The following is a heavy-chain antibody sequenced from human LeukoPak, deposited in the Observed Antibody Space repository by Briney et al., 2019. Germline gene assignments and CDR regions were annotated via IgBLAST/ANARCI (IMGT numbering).Heavy chain of an antibody. J-gene: IGHJ3*02. CDR1: GFSISRYT. V-gene: IGHV3-21*04. CDR3: AKGAAAGFLGAFDI. Sequence: GGSLRLSCAASGFSISRYTMNWVRQTPGKGLEWISAISSSSTYIYYLDSVKGRFTISRDDAENSLYLEMNSLRAEDTALYYCAKGAAAGFLGAFDIWGQGTMVTVSS. D-gene: IGHD6-13*01. CDR2: ISSSSTYI.